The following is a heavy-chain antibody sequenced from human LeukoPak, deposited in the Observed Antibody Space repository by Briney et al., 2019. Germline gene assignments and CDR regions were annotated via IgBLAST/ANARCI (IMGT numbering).Heavy chain of an antibody. Sequence: SVKVSCKASGGTFSSYAISWVRQAPGQGLEWMGGIIPIFGTANYAQKFQGRVTITADESTSTAYMELSSLRSEDTAVYYCARGRSNLGDAFDIWGQGTMVTVSS. V-gene: IGHV1-69*13. CDR2: IIPIFGTA. D-gene: IGHD3-16*01. CDR1: GGTFSSYA. CDR3: ARGRSNLGDAFDI. J-gene: IGHJ3*02.